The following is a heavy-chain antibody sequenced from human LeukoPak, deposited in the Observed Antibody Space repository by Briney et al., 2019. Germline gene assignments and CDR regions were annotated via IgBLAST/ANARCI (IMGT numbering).Heavy chain of an antibody. D-gene: IGHD3-16*01. CDR1: GFTFSSYS. V-gene: IGHV3-30*02. Sequence: PGGSLRLSCAASGFTFSSYSMSWVRQAPGKGLEWVAFIQKHESYTMYADSVKGRFIISRDNSKNTMYLQMNSLRVEDTAVYYCANIPNSFGPDYWGQGSLVTVSS. CDR2: IQKHESYT. CDR3: ANIPNSFGPDY. J-gene: IGHJ4*02.